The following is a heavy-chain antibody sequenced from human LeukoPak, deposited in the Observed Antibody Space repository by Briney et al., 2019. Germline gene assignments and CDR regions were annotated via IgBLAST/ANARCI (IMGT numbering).Heavy chain of an antibody. CDR1: GFTFSSYS. CDR3: ARDYGSGKIGYYYGMDV. Sequence: GGSLRLSCAASGFTFSSYSMNWVRQAPGKGLEWVSSISISSSYIYYADSVKGRFTISRDNAKNSLYLQMNSLRAEDAAVYYCARDYGSGKIGYYYGMDVWGKGTTVTVSS. J-gene: IGHJ6*04. V-gene: IGHV3-21*01. D-gene: IGHD3-10*01. CDR2: ISISSSYI.